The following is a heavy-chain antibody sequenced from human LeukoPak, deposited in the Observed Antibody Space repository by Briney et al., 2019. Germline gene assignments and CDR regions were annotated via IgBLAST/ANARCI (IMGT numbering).Heavy chain of an antibody. D-gene: IGHD3-22*01. CDR1: GFTFSSYG. Sequence: GGSLRLSCAASGFTFSSYGMHWVRQAPGKGLEWVALRWYEGNTKKYADSVKGRITISRDNSKNTLYLEMNSLRAEDTAVYYCARDWGSSVYASAFDIWGQGTMVTISS. V-gene: IGHV3-33*01. CDR2: RWYEGNTK. J-gene: IGHJ3*02. CDR3: ARDWGSSVYASAFDI.